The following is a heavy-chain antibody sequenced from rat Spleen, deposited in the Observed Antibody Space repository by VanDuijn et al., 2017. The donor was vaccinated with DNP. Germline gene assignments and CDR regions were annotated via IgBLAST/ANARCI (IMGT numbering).Heavy chain of an antibody. CDR1: GFTFSKYD. CDR2: ISTGGGNT. CDR3: TPYYGYY. J-gene: IGHJ2*01. V-gene: IGHV5S13*01. D-gene: IGHD1-7*01. Sequence: EVHLVESGGALVQPGKSLKLSCAASGFTFSKYDMAWVRQAPRKGLEWVASISTGGGNTYYRDSVKGRFTISRDNAKNTQYLQMDSLRSEDSATYYCTPYYGYYWGQGVMVTVSS.